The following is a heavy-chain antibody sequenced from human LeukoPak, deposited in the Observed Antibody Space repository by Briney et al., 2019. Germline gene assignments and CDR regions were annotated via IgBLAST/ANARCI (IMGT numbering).Heavy chain of an antibody. Sequence: GGSLRLSCAASGFTFSSYGMHWVRQAPGKGLEWVAVVSYDGSNKYYADSVKGRFTISRVNSKNTLYQQMNSLRAEDTAVYYCAKDGGCSSTTCYSPYYFDYWGQGTLVTVSS. J-gene: IGHJ4*02. CDR3: AKDGGCSSTTCYSPYYFDY. CDR1: GFTFSSYG. D-gene: IGHD2-2*01. CDR2: VSYDGSNK. V-gene: IGHV3-30*18.